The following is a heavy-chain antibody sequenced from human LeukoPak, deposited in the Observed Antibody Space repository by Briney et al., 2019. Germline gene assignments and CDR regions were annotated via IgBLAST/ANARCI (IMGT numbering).Heavy chain of an antibody. Sequence: GGSLRLSCAASGFPFNSYSMNWVRQAPGKGLEWVSSIGSSSSYLFCADSVKGRFTISRDNAKNSLYLQMNSLRVEDTAVYYCAIDLYASGSRTTDLDYWGQGTLVTVSS. CDR1: GFPFNSYS. D-gene: IGHD3-10*01. CDR3: AIDLYASGSRTTDLDY. V-gene: IGHV3-21*01. J-gene: IGHJ4*02. CDR2: IGSSSSYL.